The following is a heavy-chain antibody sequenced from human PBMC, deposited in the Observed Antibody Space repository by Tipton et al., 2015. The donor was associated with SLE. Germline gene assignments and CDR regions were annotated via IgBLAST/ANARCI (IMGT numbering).Heavy chain of an antibody. V-gene: IGHV4-59*11. CDR2: IFYSGRT. J-gene: IGHJ4*02. D-gene: IGHD3-3*01. CDR3: ARHYNLFSAFDS. Sequence: TLSLTCTVSGDSIRRHFWSWIRQPPGKGLEWIGNIFYSGRTDCNPSLKSRVTMSLDTSENQFSLNLTSVTAADTAVYTCARHYNLFSAFDSWGQGTLVTVSS. CDR1: GDSIRRHF.